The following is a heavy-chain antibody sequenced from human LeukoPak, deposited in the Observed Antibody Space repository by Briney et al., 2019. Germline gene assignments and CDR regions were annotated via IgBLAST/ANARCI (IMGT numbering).Heavy chain of an antibody. Sequence: ASVKVSCKASGYMFTGHYMHWVRQAPGQGLEWMGWINPNSGGTNYAQKFQGRVTMTRDTSISTAYMELNRLRSDDTAVYYCARDRDYGSGIFDYWGQGTLVTVSS. CDR2: INPNSGGT. CDR3: ARDRDYGSGIFDY. CDR1: GYMFTGHY. D-gene: IGHD3-10*01. J-gene: IGHJ4*02. V-gene: IGHV1-2*02.